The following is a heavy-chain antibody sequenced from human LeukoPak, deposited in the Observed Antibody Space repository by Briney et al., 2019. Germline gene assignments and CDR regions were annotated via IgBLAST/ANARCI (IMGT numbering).Heavy chain of an antibody. J-gene: IGHJ4*02. V-gene: IGHV4-39*01. Sequence: PSETLSLTCTVSGGSISSSSYYWGWIRQPPGKGLEWIGSIYYSGSTYYNPSLKSRVTISVDTSKNQFSLKLSSVTAADTAVYYCARGGGSGWYGGYFDYWGQGTLVTVSS. D-gene: IGHD6-19*01. CDR1: GGSISSSSYY. CDR3: ARGGGSGWYGGYFDY. CDR2: IYYSGST.